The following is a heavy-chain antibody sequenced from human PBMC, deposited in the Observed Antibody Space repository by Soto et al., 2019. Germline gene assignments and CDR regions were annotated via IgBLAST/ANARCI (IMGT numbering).Heavy chain of an antibody. Sequence: QVQLVESGGGVVQPGRSLRLSCAASGFTFSSYGMHWVRQAPGKGLEWVALISYDGSNKYYADSVKGRFSISRDNSKNTLYLQMNSLRAGDTAVYYCAKDRLRGGFLTTATTNGMDVWGQGITVTVSS. V-gene: IGHV3-30*18. J-gene: IGHJ6*02. CDR3: AKDRLRGGFLTTATTNGMDV. D-gene: IGHD1-26*01. CDR2: ISYDGSNK. CDR1: GFTFSSYG.